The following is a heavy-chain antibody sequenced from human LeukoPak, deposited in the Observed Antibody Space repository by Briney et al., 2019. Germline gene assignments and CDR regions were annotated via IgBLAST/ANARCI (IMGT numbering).Heavy chain of an antibody. D-gene: IGHD3-22*01. CDR1: GFTFSSYW. Sequence: GGSVRLSCAASGFTFSSYWMHWVRHAPGKGLVWVSRINSDGSSTSYADSVKGRFTISRDNAKNTLYLQMNSLRAEDTAVYYCAWPGYYYDSSGYFIWGQGTLVTVSS. CDR2: INSDGSST. CDR3: AWPGYYYDSSGYFI. V-gene: IGHV3-74*01. J-gene: IGHJ4*02.